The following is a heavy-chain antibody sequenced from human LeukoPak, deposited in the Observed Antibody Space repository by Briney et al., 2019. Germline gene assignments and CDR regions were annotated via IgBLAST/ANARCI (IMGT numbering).Heavy chain of an antibody. V-gene: IGHV3-64*01. CDR3: ARTKGAFDI. CDR1: GFTFSTYA. J-gene: IGHJ3*02. Sequence: GGSLRLSCAASGFTFSTYAMHWVRQAPGKGLEYVSAVGINGGSTYYANSVKGRFTISRDNSKNTLYLQMGSLRAEDMAVYYCARTKGAFDIWGQGTMVTVSS. D-gene: IGHD1-14*01. CDR2: VGINGGST.